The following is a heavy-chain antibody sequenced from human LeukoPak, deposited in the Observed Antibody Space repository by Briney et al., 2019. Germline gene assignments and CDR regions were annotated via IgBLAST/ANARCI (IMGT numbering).Heavy chain of an antibody. Sequence: SETLSLTCAVYGGSFSGDYWSWIRQPPGKGLEWIGEINHSGSTNYNPSLKSRVTISVDTSKNQFSLKLSSVTAADTAVYYCARGSLGYSYGRNFDYWGQGTLVTVSS. D-gene: IGHD5-18*01. V-gene: IGHV4-34*01. CDR2: INHSGST. CDR1: GGSFSGDY. J-gene: IGHJ4*02. CDR3: ARGSLGYSYGRNFDY.